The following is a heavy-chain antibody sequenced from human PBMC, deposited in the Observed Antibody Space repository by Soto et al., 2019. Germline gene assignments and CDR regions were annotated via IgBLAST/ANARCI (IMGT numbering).Heavy chain of an antibody. V-gene: IGHV3-30-3*01. CDR2: ISYDGSHK. CDR1: GVTCSNFA. J-gene: IGHJ6*02. D-gene: IGHD2-15*01. Sequence: QPEGPLRLSCAASGVTCSNFARYWVRQAPGKGLEWVTVISYDGSHKYYAESGRGRFTISRDNSKNTLYLQTNNLRAEDSAVYCCARDYSYQRPMDVWGQGTTVTVSS. CDR3: ARDYSYQRPMDV.